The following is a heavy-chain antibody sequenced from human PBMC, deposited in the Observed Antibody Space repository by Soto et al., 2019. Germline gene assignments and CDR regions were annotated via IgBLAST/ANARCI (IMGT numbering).Heavy chain of an antibody. V-gene: IGHV4-59*08. J-gene: IGHJ6*03. CDR1: GGSMSAFY. D-gene: IGHD7-27*01. CDR3: ARRGAPNHYYYMDV. CDR2: ISYSGGT. Sequence: SETLSLTCIVSGGSMSAFYWSWIRQPPGNGLEWIGYISYSGGTNYNPSLKSRVTISVDTSKNHLSLKLSSVTAADTAVYYCARRGAPNHYYYMDVWGNGTTVTVSS.